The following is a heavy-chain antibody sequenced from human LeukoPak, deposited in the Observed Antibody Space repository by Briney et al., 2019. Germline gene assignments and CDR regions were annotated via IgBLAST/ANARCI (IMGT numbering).Heavy chain of an antibody. CDR1: GVTVSSDY. D-gene: IGHD3-22*01. CDR2: INYSGST. J-gene: IGHJ4*02. Sequence: PGGSLRLSCAASGVTVSSDYMNWVRQAPGKGLEWIGYINYSGSTYHNPSLKSRVTISVDTSKNLFSLKLSSVTAADTAVYYCARNYFDRSGYGGLGYFDYWGQGTVVTVSS. V-gene: IGHV4-59*02. CDR3: ARNYFDRSGYGGLGYFDY.